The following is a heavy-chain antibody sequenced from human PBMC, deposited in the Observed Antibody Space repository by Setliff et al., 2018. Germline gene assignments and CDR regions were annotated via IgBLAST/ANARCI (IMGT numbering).Heavy chain of an antibody. D-gene: IGHD1-1*01. J-gene: IGHJ6*03. CDR3: ARAHGATTTFYYYMDV. CDR1: GGTFSGYA. CDR2: IIPIYGAA. Sequence: GASVKVSCKVSGGTFSGYAITWVRRAPGQGLEWVGGIIPIYGAANYARKFQGRVTITADESTNTAYMELSSLTYEDTAVCFCARAHGATTTFYYYMDVWGKGTTVTVSS. V-gene: IGHV1-69*13.